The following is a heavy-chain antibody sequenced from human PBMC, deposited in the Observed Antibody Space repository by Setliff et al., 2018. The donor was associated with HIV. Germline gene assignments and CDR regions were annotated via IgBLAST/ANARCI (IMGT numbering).Heavy chain of an antibody. CDR3: VRWVGTSGWFDP. CDR1: GGSISGSLYY. D-gene: IGHD1-26*01. CDR2: IYHNGNT. Sequence: SETLSLTCTVSGGSISGSLYYWGWIRQPPGKGLEWIGSIYHNGNTIYNPSLNSRVTISVDTSKRQFSLRLRSLTAADTAVYYCVRWVGTSGWFDPWGQGTLVTVSS. V-gene: IGHV4-39*01. J-gene: IGHJ5*02.